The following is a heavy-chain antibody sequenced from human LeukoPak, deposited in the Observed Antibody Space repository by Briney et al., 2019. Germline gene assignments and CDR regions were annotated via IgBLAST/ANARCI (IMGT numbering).Heavy chain of an antibody. CDR3: AREQSRPFEESTFYFDS. Sequence: ASVKVSCKASGYTFTGHYMNWVRQAPRQGLEWMGWINPNSGGTNYAQKFQGRVTMTRDTSISTAYMELSSLRSDDTAVYYCAREQSRPFEESTFYFDSWGQGTLVTVSS. CDR2: INPNSGGT. CDR1: GYTFTGHY. D-gene: IGHD3-10*01. J-gene: IGHJ4*02. V-gene: IGHV1-2*02.